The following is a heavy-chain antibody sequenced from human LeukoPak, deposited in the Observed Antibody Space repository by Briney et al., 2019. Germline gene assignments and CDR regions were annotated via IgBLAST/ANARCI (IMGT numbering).Heavy chain of an antibody. J-gene: IGHJ6*03. Sequence: SETLSLTCAVYGGSFSGYYWSWIRQPPGKGLEWIGEINHSGSTNYNPSLKSRVTISVDTSKNQFSLKLSSVTAADTAVYYCTRGSIAYYYMDVWGKGTTVTVSS. CDR1: GGSFSGYY. CDR3: TRGSIAYYYMDV. V-gene: IGHV4-34*01. D-gene: IGHD3-22*01. CDR2: INHSGST.